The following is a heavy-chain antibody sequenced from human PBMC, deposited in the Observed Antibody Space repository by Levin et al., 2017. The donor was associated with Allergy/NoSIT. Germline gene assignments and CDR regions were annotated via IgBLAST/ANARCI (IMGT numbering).Heavy chain of an antibody. CDR3: AREGRDGYNYFDY. V-gene: IGHV4-59*01. J-gene: IGHJ4*02. Sequence: SQTLSLPCTVSGDSINDYYWSWIRQSPGKGLEWIGYIYYSGSTNYNPSLKSRVTILVDTSKNQFSLKLTSVTAADTAVYYCAREGRDGYNYFDYWGQGSLVTVSS. CDR2: IYYSGST. CDR1: GDSINDYY. D-gene: IGHD5-24*01.